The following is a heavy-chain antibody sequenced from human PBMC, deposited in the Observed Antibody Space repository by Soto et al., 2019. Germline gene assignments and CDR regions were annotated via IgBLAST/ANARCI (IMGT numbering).Heavy chain of an antibody. CDR1: GGSIGSSSYY. D-gene: IGHD2-21*01. Sequence: PSETLSLTCTVSGGSIGSSSYYWGWIRQPPGKGLEWIGSIYYSGSTYYNPSLKSRVTISVDTSKNQFSLKLSSVTAADTAVYYCARHPRLAYCGGDCYRPWGQGTLVTVSS. J-gene: IGHJ5*02. V-gene: IGHV4-39*01. CDR3: ARHPRLAYCGGDCYRP. CDR2: IYYSGST.